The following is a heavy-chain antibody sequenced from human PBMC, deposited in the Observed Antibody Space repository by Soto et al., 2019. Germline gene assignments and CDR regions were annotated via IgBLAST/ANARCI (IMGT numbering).Heavy chain of an antibody. D-gene: IGHD3-22*01. CDR3: VKDRDSNMWPSRDV. CDR1: GYTFTRNG. J-gene: IGHJ6*04. CDR2: ISPKSGSI. V-gene: IGHV1-18*01. Sequence: ASVKVSCKISGYTFTRNGISWVRQAPGQGLEWMGWISPKSGSIRYAQKLQGRVIMTTDTSTSTAYMELRSLRSDDTAVYYCVKDRDSNMWPSRDVWGTGTMGTASS.